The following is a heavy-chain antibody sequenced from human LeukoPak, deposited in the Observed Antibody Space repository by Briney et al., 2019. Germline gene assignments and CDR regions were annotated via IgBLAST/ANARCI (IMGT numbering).Heavy chain of an antibody. CDR3: ARSGHAGRAFDI. CDR1: GFTLSTYT. V-gene: IGHV3-48*01. CDR2: ISSSSSTI. J-gene: IGHJ3*02. Sequence: PGGSLRLSCAASGFTLSTYTMNWVRQAPGKGLQWFSYISSSSSTIYYTDSVKGRFTISRDNARNSLYLQMNSLRVEDTAVYYCARSGHAGRAFDIWGQGTMVTVSS. D-gene: IGHD3-10*01.